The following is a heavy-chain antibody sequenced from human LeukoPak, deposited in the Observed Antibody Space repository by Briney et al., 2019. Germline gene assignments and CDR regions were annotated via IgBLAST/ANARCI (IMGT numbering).Heavy chain of an antibody. CDR1: GVSISSYY. D-gene: IGHD3-22*01. CDR2: IYYSGST. J-gene: IGHJ4*02. V-gene: IGHV4-59*01. CDR3: ARVTGYVIEDYFDY. Sequence: PSETLSLTCTVSGVSISSYYWSWIRQPPGKGLEWIGYIYYSGSTNYNPSLKSRVTISVDTSKNQFSLKLSSVTAADTAMYYCARVTGYVIEDYFDYWGQGTLVTVSS.